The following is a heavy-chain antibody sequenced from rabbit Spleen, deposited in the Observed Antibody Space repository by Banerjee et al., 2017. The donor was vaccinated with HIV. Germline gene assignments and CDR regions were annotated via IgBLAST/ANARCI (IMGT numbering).Heavy chain of an antibody. CDR1: GIDFSSYY. CDR2: IYAGSSGST. V-gene: IGHV1S45*01. D-gene: IGHD2-1*01. J-gene: IGHJ4*01. Sequence: QEQLVESAGDLVQPGGSLKLSCTASGIDFSSYYMCWVRQAPGKGLEWIACIYAGSSGSTWYASWVNGRFNISKPSSTTVTLQMNSLTVADTATYFCARSANGEISYFNLWGQGTLVTDS. CDR3: ARSANGEISYFNL.